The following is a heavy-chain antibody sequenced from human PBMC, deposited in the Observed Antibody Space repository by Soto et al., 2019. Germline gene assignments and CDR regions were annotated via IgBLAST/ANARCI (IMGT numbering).Heavy chain of an antibody. Sequence: GASVKVSCKASGYTFTGYYMHWVRQAPGQGLEWMGWINPNSGGTNYAQKFQGRVTMTRDTSISTAYMELSRLRSDDTAVYYCARDIHYDFWSGYYRLGGRMDVWGQGTTVTVSS. D-gene: IGHD3-3*01. CDR2: INPNSGGT. CDR3: ARDIHYDFWSGYYRLGGRMDV. V-gene: IGHV1-2*02. J-gene: IGHJ6*02. CDR1: GYTFTGYY.